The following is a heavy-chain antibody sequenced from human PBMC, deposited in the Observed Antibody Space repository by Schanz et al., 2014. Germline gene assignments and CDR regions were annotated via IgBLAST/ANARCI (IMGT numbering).Heavy chain of an antibody. CDR2: RGGGGST. CDR3: ARGSGTFDS. CDR1: GYTVSSNY. J-gene: IGHJ4*02. Sequence: EVQLVESGGGLIQPGGSLRLSCAASGYTVSSNYMSWVRQAPGKGLEWVSCIRGGGGSTLYADSVQGRFTISRDDSKNMLYLQMNSLRAEDTAVYYCARGSGTFDSWGQGTLVTVSS. D-gene: IGHD3-3*01. V-gene: IGHV3-53*01.